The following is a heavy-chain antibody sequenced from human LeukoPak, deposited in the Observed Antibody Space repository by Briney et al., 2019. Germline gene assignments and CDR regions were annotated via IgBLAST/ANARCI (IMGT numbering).Heavy chain of an antibody. CDR1: GYSISSGYY. V-gene: IGHV4-38-2*02. D-gene: IGHD6-19*01. Sequence: PSETLSLTCTVSGYSISSGYYWGWIRQPPGKGLEWIGSIYHSGRTFYNPSLKSRVTISVDTSKNQFSLKLTSVTAADTAVYYCARVRQWLSYMDVWGKGTTVTVSS. CDR2: IYHSGRT. J-gene: IGHJ6*03. CDR3: ARVRQWLSYMDV.